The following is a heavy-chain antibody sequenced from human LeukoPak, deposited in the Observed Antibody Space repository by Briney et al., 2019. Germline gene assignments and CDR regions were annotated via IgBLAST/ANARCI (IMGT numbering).Heavy chain of an antibody. J-gene: IGHJ6*02. Sequence: GGSLRLSCAASGFTFDDYAMHWVRHAPGKGLEWVSGISWNSGSIGYADSVKGRFTISRDNAKNSLYLQMNSLRAEDTALYYCAKDKSRIAAAGPYYYYGMDVWGQGTTVTVSS. V-gene: IGHV3-9*01. CDR3: AKDKSRIAAAGPYYYYGMDV. CDR2: ISWNSGSI. D-gene: IGHD6-13*01. CDR1: GFTFDDYA.